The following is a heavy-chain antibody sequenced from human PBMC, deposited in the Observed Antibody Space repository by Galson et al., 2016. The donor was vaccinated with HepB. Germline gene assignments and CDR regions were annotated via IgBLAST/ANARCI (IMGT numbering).Heavy chain of an antibody. CDR3: AHRPPTAVGGTYCLDH. V-gene: IGHV2-5*02. Sequence: PALVKPTQTLTLTCTFSGFSLSTNGVGVGWIRQPPGKALEWVALIFWDDDQRYSPSLKNRLTITKDTSKNQVVLTMTNMDPVDTATYYCAHRPPTAVGGTYCLDHWGQGTLVTVSS. CDR1: GFSLSTNGVG. D-gene: IGHD2-8*02. CDR2: IFWDDDQ. J-gene: IGHJ4*02.